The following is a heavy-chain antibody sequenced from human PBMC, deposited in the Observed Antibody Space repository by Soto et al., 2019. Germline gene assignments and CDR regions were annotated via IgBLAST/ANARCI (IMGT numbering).Heavy chain of an antibody. J-gene: IGHJ4*02. CDR3: AREESYCDSATCYRPGDS. CDR2: INTDGSST. D-gene: IGHD2-2*01. V-gene: IGHV3-74*01. Sequence: EVQLVESGGGLVQPGGSLRLSCAASGFTFSSYWMNWVRQAPGKGPVWVSRINTDGSSTTYADSVEGRFTISRDNAKNTLYLQMNSLRAEDTAVYYCAREESYCDSATCYRPGDSWGQGTLVTVSS. CDR1: GFTFSSYW.